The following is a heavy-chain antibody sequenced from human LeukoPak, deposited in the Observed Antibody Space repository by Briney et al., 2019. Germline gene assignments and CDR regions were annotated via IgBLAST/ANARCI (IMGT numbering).Heavy chain of an antibody. D-gene: IGHD4-17*01. J-gene: IGHJ6*02. CDR2: IYSGGST. V-gene: IGHV3-66*01. Sequence: GGSLRLSCAASGFTVSSNYMSWVRQAPGKGLEWGSVIYSGGSTYYADSVKGRFPISRDNSKNTLDLQMNTLRAEDTAVYYCARDRFAVTTGGSMDVWGQGTTVIVSS. CDR1: GFTVSSNY. CDR3: ARDRFAVTTGGSMDV.